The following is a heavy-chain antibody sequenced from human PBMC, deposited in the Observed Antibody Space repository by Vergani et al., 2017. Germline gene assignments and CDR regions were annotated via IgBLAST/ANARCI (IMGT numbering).Heavy chain of an antibody. CDR1: GFTFSSYA. Sequence: EVQLVESGGGLVQPGGSLRLSCAASGFTFSSYAMSWVRQAPGKGLEWVSAISGSGGSTYYADSVKGRFTISRDNSKNTLYLQMNSLRAEDTAVYYCAKITTNPAAIEYYYYYGMDVWGQGTTVTVSS. CDR3: AKITTNPAAIEYYYYYGMDV. D-gene: IGHD2-2*01. CDR2: ISGSGGST. J-gene: IGHJ6*02. V-gene: IGHV3-23*04.